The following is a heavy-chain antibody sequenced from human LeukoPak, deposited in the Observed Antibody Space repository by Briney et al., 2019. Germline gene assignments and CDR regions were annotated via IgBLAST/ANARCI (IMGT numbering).Heavy chain of an antibody. CDR3: AREPQDNAVVPAIPS. Sequence: ASVKVSCKASGGTFSSYAISWVRQAPGQGLEWMGRIMPILGIANYAQKFQGRVTITADKSTSTAYMELSSLRSEDTAVYYCAREPQDNAVVPAIPSWGQGTLVTVSS. CDR1: GGTFSSYA. CDR2: IMPILGIA. J-gene: IGHJ5*02. D-gene: IGHD2-2*01. V-gene: IGHV1-69*04.